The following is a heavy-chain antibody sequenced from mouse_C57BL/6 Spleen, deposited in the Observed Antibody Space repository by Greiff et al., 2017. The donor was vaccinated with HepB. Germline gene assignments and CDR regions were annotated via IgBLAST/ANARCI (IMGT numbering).Heavy chain of an antibody. Sequence: VQLQQSGPELVKPGASVKISCKASGYAFSSSWMNWVKQRPGKGLEWIGRIYPGDGDTNYNGKFKGKATLTADKSSSTAYMHLSSLTSEDSAVYFYAREGLRSLYYFDYWGQGTTLTVSS. CDR3: AREGLRSLYYFDY. CDR1: GYAFSSSW. CDR2: IYPGDGDT. V-gene: IGHV1-82*01. J-gene: IGHJ2*01. D-gene: IGHD1-1*01.